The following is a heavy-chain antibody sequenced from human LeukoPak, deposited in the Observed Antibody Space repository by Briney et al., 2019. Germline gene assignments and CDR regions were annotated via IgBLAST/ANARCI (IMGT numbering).Heavy chain of an antibody. J-gene: IGHJ4*02. CDR1: GYSFTSYW. V-gene: IGHV5-51*01. CDR3: ARQTAMGRSGDY. CDR2: IDPSDSET. Sequence: GESLKLSCKASGYSFTSYWIGWVRQMPGKGLEWMGIIDPSDSETRYTPSFQGQVTISVDKSLTTADLQGNSLKASDTAMYYCARQTAMGRSGDYWGQGTLVTVSS. D-gene: IGHD5-18*01.